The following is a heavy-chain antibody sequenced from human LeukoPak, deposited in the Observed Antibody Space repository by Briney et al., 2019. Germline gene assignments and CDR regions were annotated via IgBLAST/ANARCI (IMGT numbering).Heavy chain of an antibody. D-gene: IGHD2-15*01. V-gene: IGHV1-24*01. J-gene: IGHJ4*02. CDR1: GYTLTELS. CDR2: FDPEDGET. CDR3: ATGMVPGYCSGGSCSSSGDY. Sequence: ASVTVSCKVSGYTLTELSMHWVRQAPGKGLEWMGGFDPEDGETIYAQKFQGRVTMTEDTSTDTAYMELSSLRSEDTAVYYCATGMVPGYCSGGSCSSSGDYWGQGTLVTASS.